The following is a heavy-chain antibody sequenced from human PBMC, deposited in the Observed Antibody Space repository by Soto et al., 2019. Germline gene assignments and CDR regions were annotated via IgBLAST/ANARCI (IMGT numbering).Heavy chain of an antibody. J-gene: IGHJ4*02. D-gene: IGHD3-22*01. CDR1: GFTFSSYA. CDR3: AXGSGGSWIVVVISYFDY. CDR2: ISGSGGST. V-gene: IGHV3-23*01. Sequence: GGYLRLSCAASGFTFSSYAMSWVRQAPGKGLEWVSAISGSGGSTYYADSVKGRFTISRDNSKNTLYLQMNSLRAEDTAVYYCAXGSGGSWIVVVISYFDYWGQGTLVTVSS.